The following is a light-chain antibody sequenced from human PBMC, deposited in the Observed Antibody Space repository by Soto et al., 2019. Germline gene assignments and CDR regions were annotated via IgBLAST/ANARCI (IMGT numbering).Light chain of an antibody. V-gene: IGKV1-13*02. CDR1: QGIRSA. CDR2: DAS. CDR3: QQFISYPVT. Sequence: AIQLTHSPSSLSASVGDRVTITCRASQGIRSALAWYQQKPGTAPNLLIYDASSLESGVPSRFSGSGSGTDFTLTISSLQPEDFATYYCQQFISYPVTFGPGTKVDIK. J-gene: IGKJ3*01.